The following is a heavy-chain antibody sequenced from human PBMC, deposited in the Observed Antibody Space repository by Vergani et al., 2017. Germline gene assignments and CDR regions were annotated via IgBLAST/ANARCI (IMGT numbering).Heavy chain of an antibody. D-gene: IGHD3-3*01. CDR1: GFTLSSYA. J-gene: IGHJ4*02. CDR2: ISGSGGHT. Sequence: EVQLLESGGGMVPSGGSLRLSCAASGFTLSSYAMSWAPQAPGKGLEWVSAISGSGGHTYYADAVKGRFTISRDNSKNTLYLQMNSLRAEDTAVYYCAKVDYDLWSGYYSFDYWGQGTLVTVSS. CDR3: AKVDYDLWSGYYSFDY. V-gene: IGHV3-23*01.